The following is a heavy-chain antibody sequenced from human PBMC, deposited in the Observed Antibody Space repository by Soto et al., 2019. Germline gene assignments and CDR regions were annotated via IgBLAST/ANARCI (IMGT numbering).Heavy chain of an antibody. V-gene: IGHV3-23*01. CDR1: GFTFSNYA. Sequence: GGSLRLSCAASGFTFSNYAMSWVRQAPGKGLEWVSGISGSGSSTYYADSVKGRFTISRDNSKNTLYLQMNSLRAEDTAVYYCAKVEAAAGSKYWGQGTLVTVSS. D-gene: IGHD6-13*01. J-gene: IGHJ4*02. CDR2: ISGSGSST. CDR3: AKVEAAAGSKY.